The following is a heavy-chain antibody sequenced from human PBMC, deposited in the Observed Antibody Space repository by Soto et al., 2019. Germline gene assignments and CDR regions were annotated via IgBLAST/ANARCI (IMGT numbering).Heavy chain of an antibody. CDR2: INAGNGNT. Sequence: QVQLVQSGAEVKKPGASVKLSCKASGYTFSRFAMHWVRQAPGQGLEWVGWINAGNGNTKSSQKFQDRLTITRDTSASTVYMDLRSVTSEDTAVYYCARGGNIVVVVADYGMDVWGQGTTVTVSS. CDR3: ARGGNIVVVVADYGMDV. D-gene: IGHD2-15*01. CDR1: GYTFSRFA. V-gene: IGHV1-3*01. J-gene: IGHJ6*02.